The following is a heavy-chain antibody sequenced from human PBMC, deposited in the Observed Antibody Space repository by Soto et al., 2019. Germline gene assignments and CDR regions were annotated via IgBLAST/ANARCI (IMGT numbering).Heavy chain of an antibody. CDR3: AKDSGSSPERGVNDAFDI. Sequence: QVQLVESGGGVVQPGRSLRLSCAASGFTFSSYGMHWVRQAPGKGLEWVAVISYDGSNKYYADSVKGRFTISRDNSKNTLYLQMNSLRAEDTAVYYCAKDSGSSPERGVNDAFDIWGQGTMVTGSS. J-gene: IGHJ3*02. D-gene: IGHD2-15*01. V-gene: IGHV3-30*18. CDR1: GFTFSSYG. CDR2: ISYDGSNK.